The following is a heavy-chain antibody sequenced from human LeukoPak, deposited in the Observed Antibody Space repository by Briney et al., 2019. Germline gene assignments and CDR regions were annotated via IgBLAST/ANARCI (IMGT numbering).Heavy chain of an antibody. CDR2: INHSGST. V-gene: IGHV4-34*01. CDR1: GGSFSGYY. J-gene: IGHJ5*02. D-gene: IGHD3-3*01. Sequence: SETLSLTCAVYGGSFSGYYWSLIRQPPGKGLEWIREINHSGSTNYNPSLKSRVTISVDTSKNQFSLKLSSVTAADTAVYYCARGRLYYDFWSGYYTGTNWFDPWGQGTLVTVSS. CDR3: ARGRLYYDFWSGYYTGTNWFDP.